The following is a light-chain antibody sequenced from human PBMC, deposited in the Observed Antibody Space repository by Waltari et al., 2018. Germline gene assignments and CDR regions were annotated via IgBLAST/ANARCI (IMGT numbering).Light chain of an antibody. J-gene: IGLJ2*01. CDR3: SSYTSSSTFVV. Sequence: QSALTQPASVSGSPGQSITISCTGTSSDVGGYNYVSWYQQPPGKAPKLRIYEVSNRPSGVSNRFSGSKSGNTASLTISGLQAEDEADYYCSSYTSSSTFVVFGGGTKLTVL. V-gene: IGLV2-14*01. CDR2: EVS. CDR1: SSDVGGYNY.